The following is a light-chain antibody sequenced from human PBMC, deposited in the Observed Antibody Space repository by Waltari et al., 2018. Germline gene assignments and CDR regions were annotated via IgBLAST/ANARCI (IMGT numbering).Light chain of an antibody. CDR1: TSDIGFYDY. CDR3: SSYAVSGTFI. V-gene: IGLV2-11*01. Sequence: QAALTQPPSVSGSPGQSVTFSCTGTTSDIGFYDYVSWYQFYPGQAPTLIIFDVSKRPSAIPPRSSGSNSATTASLTISGLQAEDEADYFCSSYAVSGTFIFGTGTRLTVL. J-gene: IGLJ1*01. CDR2: DVS.